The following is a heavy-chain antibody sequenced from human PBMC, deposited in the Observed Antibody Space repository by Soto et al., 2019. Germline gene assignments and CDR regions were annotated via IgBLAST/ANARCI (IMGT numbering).Heavy chain of an antibody. D-gene: IGHD6-19*01. V-gene: IGHV1-3*01. CDR3: ARDNEGLLVAGTLYAFDI. CDR1: GYTITSYA. Sequence: QVQLVQSGAEVKKPGASVKVSCKASGYTITSYAMHWVRQAPGQRLEWMGWINAGNGNTKYSQKFQGRVTITRDTSASTAYMELSSLRSEDMAVYYCARDNEGLLVAGTLYAFDIWGHGTMVTVSS. J-gene: IGHJ3*02. CDR2: INAGNGNT.